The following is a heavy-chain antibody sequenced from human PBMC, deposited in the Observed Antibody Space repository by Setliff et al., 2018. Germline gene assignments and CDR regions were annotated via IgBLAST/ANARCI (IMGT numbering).Heavy chain of an antibody. D-gene: IGHD3-22*01. CDR1: GASVSGNSYY. J-gene: IGHJ4*02. CDR2: MYFSGST. V-gene: IGHV4-39*07. CDR3: ARAPRYFDSTGSYFDG. Sequence: SETLSLTCTVSGASVSGNSYYWGWIRQPPGKGLEWIGSMYFSGSTYYNPSLKSRVTISIDKSKNQFSLKMTSVTAADTAVYYCARAPRYFDSTGSYFDGWGQGTLVTVSS.